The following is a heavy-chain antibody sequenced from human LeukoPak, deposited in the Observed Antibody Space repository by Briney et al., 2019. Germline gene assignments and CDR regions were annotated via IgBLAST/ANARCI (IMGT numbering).Heavy chain of an antibody. D-gene: IGHD1-26*01. CDR2: SRDKPSSYTT. V-gene: IGHV3-72*01. CDR1: GFTFSSYS. CDR3: TRGLSHSGTYFGMDV. Sequence: GGSLRLSCAASGFTFSSYSMNWVRQAPGKGLEWVGRSRDKPSSYTTEYAASVKGRFTISRDDSKNSVYLQMNSLKTEDTAMYYCTRGLSHSGTYFGMDVWGQGTTVTVSS. J-gene: IGHJ6*02.